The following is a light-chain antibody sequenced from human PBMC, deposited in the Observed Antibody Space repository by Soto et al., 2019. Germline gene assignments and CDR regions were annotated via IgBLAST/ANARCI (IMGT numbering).Light chain of an antibody. V-gene: IGKV1-5*01. CDR3: QQFYYYTWT. CDR2: DAS. Sequence: IHMTDSPSTLSASVRYRITTTSPGSQTSSSWLAWYQQKAGKAPKLLISDASTLESGVPSRCSGGGSGTEFTLISSSLQPDDFATYYCQQFYYYTWTFGQGTKVDIK. J-gene: IGKJ1*01. CDR1: QTSSSW.